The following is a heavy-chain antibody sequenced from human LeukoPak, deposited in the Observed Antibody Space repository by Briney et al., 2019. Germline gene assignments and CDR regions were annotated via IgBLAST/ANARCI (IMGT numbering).Heavy chain of an antibody. CDR2: IYYSGST. CDR1: GGSISSSSYY. D-gene: IGHD5-12*01. Sequence: SETLSLTCTVSGGSISSSSYYWGWIRQPPGKGLEWIGSIYYSGSTYYNPSLKSRVTISVDTSKNQFSLKLSSVIAADTAVYYCARLARGYSGYDYVIPTTFDYWGQGTLVTVSS. V-gene: IGHV4-39*01. J-gene: IGHJ4*02. CDR3: ARLARGYSGYDYVIPTTFDY.